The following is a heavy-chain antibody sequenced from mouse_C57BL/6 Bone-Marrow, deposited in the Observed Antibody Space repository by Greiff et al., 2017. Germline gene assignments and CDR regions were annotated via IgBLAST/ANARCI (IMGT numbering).Heavy chain of an antibody. D-gene: IGHD1-1*01. CDR1: GFTFSSYT. CDR3: ARNPQYYGSSYYFGY. V-gene: IGHV5-9*01. CDR2: ISGGGGNT. Sequence: EVMLVESGGGLVKPGGSLKLSCAASGFTFSSYTMSWVRQTPEKRLEWVATISGGGGNTYYPDSVKGRFTISRDNAKNTLYLQMSSLRSEDTALYYCARNPQYYGSSYYFGYWGQGTTLTVSS. J-gene: IGHJ2*01.